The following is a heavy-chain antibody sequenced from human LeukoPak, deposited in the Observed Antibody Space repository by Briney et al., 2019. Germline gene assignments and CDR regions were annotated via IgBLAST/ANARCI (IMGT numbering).Heavy chain of an antibody. V-gene: IGHV1-2*06. J-gene: IGHJ4*02. Sequence: ASVKVSCKASGYTFTSYAMNWVRQAPGQGLEWMGRINPNSGGTNYAQKFQGRVTMTRDTSISTAYMELSRLRSDDTAVYYCARVRLRNGYPFDYWGQGTLVTVSS. CDR2: INPNSGGT. CDR3: ARVRLRNGYPFDY. CDR1: GYTFTSYA. D-gene: IGHD5-18*01.